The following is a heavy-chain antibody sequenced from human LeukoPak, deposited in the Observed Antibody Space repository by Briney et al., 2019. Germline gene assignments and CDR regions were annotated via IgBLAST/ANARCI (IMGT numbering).Heavy chain of an antibody. Sequence: GRSLRLSCAASGFTVSNKYMSWVRQAPGKGLEWVSVSDSNGYTYYADSVEGRFTISRDNFKNTLYLQMNSLRAEDTAVYYCARDSYGDYEKYWGQGTLVIVSS. D-gene: IGHD4-17*01. V-gene: IGHV3-66*03. CDR2: SDSNGYT. J-gene: IGHJ4*02. CDR1: GFTVSNKY. CDR3: ARDSYGDYEKY.